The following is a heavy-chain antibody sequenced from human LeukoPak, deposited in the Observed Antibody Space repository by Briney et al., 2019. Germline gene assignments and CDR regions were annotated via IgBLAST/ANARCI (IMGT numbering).Heavy chain of an antibody. D-gene: IGHD6-19*01. J-gene: IGHJ4*02. CDR3: ARHLLAGNDY. CDR1: GFTFSSYA. Sequence: GGSLRLSCAASGFTFSSYAMHWVRQAPGKGLEWVAVISYDGSNKYYADSVKGRFTISRDNSKNTLYLQMNSLRAEDTAVYYCARHLLAGNDYWGQGTLVTVSS. V-gene: IGHV3-30*04. CDR2: ISYDGSNK.